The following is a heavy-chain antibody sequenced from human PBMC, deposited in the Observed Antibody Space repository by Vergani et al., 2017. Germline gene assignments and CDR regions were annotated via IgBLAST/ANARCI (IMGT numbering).Heavy chain of an antibody. J-gene: IGHJ5*02. CDR2: INHSGST. Sequence: QVQLQQWGAGLLKPSETLSLTCAVYGRSFSGYYWSWIRQPPGKGLEWIGEINHSGSTNYNPSLKSRVTISVDTSKNQFSLKLSSVTAADTAVYYCARGVIYYGSGSYYNWFDPWGQGTLVTVSS. CDR1: GRSFSGYY. CDR3: ARGVIYYGSGSYYNWFDP. D-gene: IGHD3-10*01. V-gene: IGHV4-34*01.